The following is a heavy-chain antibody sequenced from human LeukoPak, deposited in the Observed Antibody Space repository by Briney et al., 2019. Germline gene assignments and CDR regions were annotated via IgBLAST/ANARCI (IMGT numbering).Heavy chain of an antibody. CDR2: ISYDGSNK. CDR1: GFTFSSYG. J-gene: IGHJ4*02. V-gene: IGHV3-30*18. D-gene: IGHD3-10*01. Sequence: PGRSLRLSCAASGFTFSSYGMHWVRQAPGKGLEWVAVISYDGSNKYYADSVKGRFTISRDNSKNTLYLQMNSLRAEDTAVYYCAKDGTYYYSSGSSEFDYWGQGTLVTVSS. CDR3: AKDGTYYYSSGSSEFDY.